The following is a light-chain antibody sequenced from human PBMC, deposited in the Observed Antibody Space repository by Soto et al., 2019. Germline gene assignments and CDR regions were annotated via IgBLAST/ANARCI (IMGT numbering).Light chain of an antibody. CDR1: QTVSRY. Sequence: EIVLTQSPATLSLSPGERATLSCRASQTVSRYLSWYQQKPGQAPRLLIYDAFNRAPGIPARFSGSGSGTDFSLTISRLDPEDFAVYYCQQYGRSSLTFGPGTKVDIK. V-gene: IGKV3-20*01. CDR3: QQYGRSSLT. J-gene: IGKJ3*01. CDR2: DAF.